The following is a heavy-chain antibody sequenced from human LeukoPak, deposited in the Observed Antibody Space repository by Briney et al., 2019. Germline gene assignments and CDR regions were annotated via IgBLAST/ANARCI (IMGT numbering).Heavy chain of an antibody. Sequence: GGSLRLSCAASGFTFSSYAMHWVRQAPGKGLEWVAVISYDGSNKYYADSVKGRFAISRDNSKNTLYLQMNSLRAEDTAVYYCARDLWRGGYSYGSPFDYWGQGTLVTVSS. J-gene: IGHJ4*02. CDR2: ISYDGSNK. V-gene: IGHV3-30*09. D-gene: IGHD5-18*01. CDR1: GFTFSSYA. CDR3: ARDLWRGGYSYGSPFDY.